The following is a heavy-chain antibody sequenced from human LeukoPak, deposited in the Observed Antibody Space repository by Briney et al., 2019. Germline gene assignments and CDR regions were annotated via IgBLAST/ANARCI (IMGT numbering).Heavy chain of an antibody. CDR2: MSGSGQWT. CDR3: AKRRRDGYNSPIDS. CDR1: GFDLRSYA. D-gene: IGHD5-24*01. V-gene: IGHV3-23*01. J-gene: IGHJ4*02. Sequence: GGSLRLSCVVSGFDLRSYAMNWVRQAPGKGLEWVSGMSGSGQWTDYADSVKGRFTMSRDISMNTLYLQMNCLRAEDTALYYCAKRRRDGYNSPIDSWGQGTLVTVSS.